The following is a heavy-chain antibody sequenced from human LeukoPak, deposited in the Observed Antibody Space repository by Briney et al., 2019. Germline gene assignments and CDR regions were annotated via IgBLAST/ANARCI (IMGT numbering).Heavy chain of an antibody. V-gene: IGHV4-34*01. J-gene: IGHJ4*02. CDR3: VREGPVRFLEQIDY. Sequence: PSETLSLTCAVYGGSFSGHYWSWIRQPPGKGLEWIGEINHSGSTNYNPSPKSRVTISVDTSKNQFSLKLSSVTAADTAVYYCVREGPVRFLEQIDYWGQGTLVTVSS. CDR2: INHSGST. D-gene: IGHD3-3*01. CDR1: GGSFSGHY.